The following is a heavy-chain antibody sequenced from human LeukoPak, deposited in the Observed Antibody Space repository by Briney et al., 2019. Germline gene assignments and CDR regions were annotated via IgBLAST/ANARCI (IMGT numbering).Heavy chain of an antibody. CDR2: IYYSGST. CDR3: ARDRGSYYYGSGSKNAFDI. V-gene: IGHV4-59*01. CDR1: GDSISSYY. J-gene: IGHJ3*02. D-gene: IGHD3-10*01. Sequence: SQTLSLTCTVSGDSISSYYWSWIRQPPGKGLEWIGYIYYSGSTNYNPSLKSRVTISVDTSKNQFSLKLSSVTAADTAVYYCARDRGSYYYGSGSKNAFDIWGQGTMVTVSS.